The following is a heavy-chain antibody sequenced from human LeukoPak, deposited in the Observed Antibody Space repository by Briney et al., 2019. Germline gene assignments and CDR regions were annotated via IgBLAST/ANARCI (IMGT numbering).Heavy chain of an antibody. V-gene: IGHV1-18*01. CDR1: GYTFTSYG. J-gene: IGHJ4*02. D-gene: IGHD3-22*01. CDR2: ISAYNGNT. Sequence: ASVKVSCKASGYTFTSYGINWVRQAPGQGLEWMGWISAYNGNTNYAQKLQGRVTMTTDTSTSTAYMELRSLRSDDTAVYYCARAHYYDSSGYPRDYWGQGTLVTVSS. CDR3: ARAHYYDSSGYPRDY.